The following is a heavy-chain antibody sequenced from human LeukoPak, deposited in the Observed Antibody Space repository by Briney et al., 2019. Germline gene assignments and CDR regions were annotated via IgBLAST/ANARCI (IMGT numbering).Heavy chain of an antibody. CDR2: ISGSGGST. CDR1: GFTFSSYA. J-gene: IGHJ4*02. D-gene: IGHD1-1*01. CDR3: AKDRVHWNCFDY. Sequence: GGSLRLSCAASGFTFSSYAMSWVRQAPGKGLEWVSAISGSGGSTYYADSVKGRFTISRDNSKNTLYLQMNSLRADDTAVYYCAKDRVHWNCFDYWGQGTLVTVSS. V-gene: IGHV3-23*01.